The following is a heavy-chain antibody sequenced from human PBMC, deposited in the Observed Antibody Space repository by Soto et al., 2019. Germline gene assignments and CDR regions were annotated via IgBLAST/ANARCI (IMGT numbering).Heavy chain of an antibody. D-gene: IGHD6-19*01. V-gene: IGHV4-34*02. J-gene: IGHJ4*02. CDR2: INHRGGT. Sequence: QVQLQQWGAGQLKPSETLSLTCAVHGESFSGYGGPFSGYYWSWIRQTPGKGLEWIGEINHRGGTNYKPSHKSRLTISEDMSKNQFSLNLNSVTAADTAVYYCARGQRRGGSSGWSLWGQGTLVTVSS. CDR3: ARGQRRGGSSGWSL. CDR1: GGPFSGYY.